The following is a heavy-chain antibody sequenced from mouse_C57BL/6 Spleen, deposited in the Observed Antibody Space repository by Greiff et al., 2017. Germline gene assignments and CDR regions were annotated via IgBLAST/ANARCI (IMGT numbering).Heavy chain of an antibody. CDR2: IYPGGGYT. CDR3: ARTPSSELGYAMDY. V-gene: IGHV1-63*01. J-gene: IGHJ4*01. CDR1: GYTFTNYW. D-gene: IGHD3-2*02. Sequence: QVQLQQSGAELVRPGTSVKTSCKASGYTFTNYWIGWAKQRPGHGLEWIGDIYPGGGYTNYNEKFKGKATLTADKSSSTAYMQFSSLTSEDSAIYYCARTPSSELGYAMDYWGQGTSVTVSS.